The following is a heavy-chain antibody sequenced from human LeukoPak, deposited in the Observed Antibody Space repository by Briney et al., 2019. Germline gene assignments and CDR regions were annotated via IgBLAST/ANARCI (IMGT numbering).Heavy chain of an antibody. CDR3: ASGIAAAGTDYFDY. CDR2: INPNSGGT. V-gene: IGHV1-2*02. CDR1: GYTFTGYY. Sequence: ASVKVSCKASGYTFTGYYMLWVRQAPGQGLEWMGWINPNSGGTNYAQKFQGRVTMTRDTSISTAYMELSRLRSDDTAVYYCASGIAAAGTDYFDYWGQGTLVTVSS. D-gene: IGHD6-13*01. J-gene: IGHJ4*02.